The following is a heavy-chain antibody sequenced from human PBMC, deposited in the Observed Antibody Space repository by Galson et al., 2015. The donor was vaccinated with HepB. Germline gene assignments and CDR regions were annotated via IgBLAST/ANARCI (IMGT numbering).Heavy chain of an antibody. CDR1: GYTFTSYY. D-gene: IGHD6-19*01. CDR3: ASSGYSSTGGDY. V-gene: IGHV1-46*01. CDR2: INPSGGST. J-gene: IGHJ4*02. Sequence: SVKVSCKASGYTFTSYYMHWVRQAPGQGLEWMGIINPSGGSTSYAQKFQGRVTMTRDTSTSTVHMELSSLRSEDTAVYYCASSGYSSTGGDYWGQGTLVTVSS.